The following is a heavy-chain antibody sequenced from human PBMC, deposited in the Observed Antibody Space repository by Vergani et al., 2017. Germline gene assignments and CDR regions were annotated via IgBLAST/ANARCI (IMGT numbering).Heavy chain of an antibody. J-gene: IGHJ4*02. D-gene: IGHD4-11*01. CDR1: GFTFSDYY. Sequence: QVQLVESGGGLVKPGGSLRLSCAASGFTFSDYYMSWIRQAPGKGLEWVSYISSSGSTIYYADSVKGRFTISRDNAKNSLYLQMNSLRAEDTAMYFCAKDLSYSTAWPHFDSRGQGTLVTVSS. V-gene: IGHV3-11*04. CDR2: ISSSGSTI. CDR3: AKDLSYSTAWPHFDS.